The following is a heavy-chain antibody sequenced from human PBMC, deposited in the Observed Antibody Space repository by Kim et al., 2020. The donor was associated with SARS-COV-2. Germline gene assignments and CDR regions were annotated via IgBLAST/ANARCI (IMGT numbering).Heavy chain of an antibody. D-gene: IGHD2-2*01. CDR3: ARDGASRYYYYGMDV. Sequence: QKLQGRVTMTTDTSTSTAYMELRSLRSDDTAVYYCARDGASRYYYYGMDVWGQGTTVTVSS. V-gene: IGHV1-18*01. J-gene: IGHJ6*02.